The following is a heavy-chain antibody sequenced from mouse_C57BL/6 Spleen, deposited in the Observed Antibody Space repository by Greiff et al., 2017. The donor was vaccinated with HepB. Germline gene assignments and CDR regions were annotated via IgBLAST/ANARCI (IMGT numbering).Heavy chain of an antibody. CDR3: ARGPAYFDV. CDR2: ISSGSSTI. Sequence: EVQVVESGGGLVKPGGSLKLSCAASGFTFSDYGMHWVRQAPEKGLEWVAYISSGSSTIYYADTVKGRFTISRDNAKNTLFLQMTSLRSEDTAMYYCARGPAYFDVWGTGTTVTVSS. V-gene: IGHV5-17*01. CDR1: GFTFSDYG. J-gene: IGHJ1*03.